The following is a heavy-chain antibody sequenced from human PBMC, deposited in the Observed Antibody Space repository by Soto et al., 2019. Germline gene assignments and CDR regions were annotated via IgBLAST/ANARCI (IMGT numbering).Heavy chain of an antibody. CDR2: INNSGST. CDR3: AGGAAADYFDY. D-gene: IGHD6-13*01. V-gene: IGHV4-4*07. J-gene: IGHJ4*02. CDR1: GGSISSYY. Sequence: SETLSLTCTVSGGSISSYYWSWIRQPAEKGLEWIGRINNSGSTYYNPSLKSRVTMSADTSKNQFSLKLSSVTAADTAVYYCAGGAAADYFDYWGQGALVTVPQ.